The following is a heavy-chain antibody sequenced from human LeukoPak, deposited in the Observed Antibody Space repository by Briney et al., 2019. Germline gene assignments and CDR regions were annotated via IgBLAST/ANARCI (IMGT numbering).Heavy chain of an antibody. D-gene: IGHD3-10*01. CDR3: AKGGSSRPFDY. Sequence: GRSLRLSCAASGFTFDDYAMHWVRQAPGKGLEWVSGISWNSGSIGYADSVKGRFTISRDNSKNTLYLQMNSLRAEDTAVYYCAKGGSSRPFDYWGQGTLVTVSS. J-gene: IGHJ4*02. CDR2: ISWNSGSI. CDR1: GFTFDDYA. V-gene: IGHV3-9*01.